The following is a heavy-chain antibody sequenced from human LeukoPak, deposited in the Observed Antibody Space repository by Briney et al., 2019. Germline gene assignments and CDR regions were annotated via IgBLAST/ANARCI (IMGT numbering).Heavy chain of an antibody. D-gene: IGHD3-22*01. CDR1: GGTFSSYA. CDR3: ARHTYYYDSSGPGTFDY. CDR2: IIPNFGTA. J-gene: IGHJ4*02. Sequence: GASVKVSCKASGGTFSSYAISWVRQAPGQGLEWMGGIIPNFGTANYAQKFQGRVTITADESTSTAYMELSSLRSEDTAVYYCARHTYYYDSSGPGTFDYWGQGTPVTVSS. V-gene: IGHV1-69*13.